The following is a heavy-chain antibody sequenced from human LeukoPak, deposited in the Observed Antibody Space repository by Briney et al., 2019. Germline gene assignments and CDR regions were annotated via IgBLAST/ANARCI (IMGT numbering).Heavy chain of an antibody. D-gene: IGHD3-10*01. V-gene: IGHV1-69*13. Sequence: ASVKVSCKASGDNFSTYSFSWVRQAPGQGLEXXXXXMPIFDTSNCAQKFQGRVTITADESTSTAYMELRSLTSEDTAVYYCARDPSKIRGVKAFDYWGQGTLVTVSS. CDR1: GDNFSTYS. J-gene: IGHJ4*02. CDR2: XMPIFDTS. CDR3: ARDPSKIRGVKAFDY.